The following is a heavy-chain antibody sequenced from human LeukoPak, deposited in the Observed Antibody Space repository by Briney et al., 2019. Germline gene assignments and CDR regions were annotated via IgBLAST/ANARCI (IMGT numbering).Heavy chain of an antibody. CDR1: GFTFTYYY. D-gene: IGHD2/OR15-2a*01. Sequence: ASMKVSCKSSGFTFTYYYIHWVRQAPGQGLEWMGYIGPHSSATSSPQEFQGRVTMTRDTSMSTAYMELTRLTSDDTAVYYCAREGNGLLSKDFDYWGQGTLVTVSS. V-gene: IGHV1-2*02. CDR3: AREGNGLLSKDFDY. CDR2: IGPHSSAT. J-gene: IGHJ4*02.